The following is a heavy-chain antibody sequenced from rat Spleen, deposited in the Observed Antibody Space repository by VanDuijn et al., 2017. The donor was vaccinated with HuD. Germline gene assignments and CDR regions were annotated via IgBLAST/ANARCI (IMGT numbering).Heavy chain of an antibody. J-gene: IGHJ4*01. V-gene: IGHV2-30*01. CDR2: IWTGGST. CDR3: VRAELRRPYFMDA. Sequence: QVQLKESGPGLVQPSQTLSLTCTVSGFSLTSYNVHWVRQPTGKGLEWMGMIWTGGSTDYNSALKSRLSITRDTYKSQVFLKMNRLQTEDIATDYCVRAELRRPYFMDAWGQGASVTVSS. CDR1: GFSLTSYN. D-gene: IGHD1-11*01.